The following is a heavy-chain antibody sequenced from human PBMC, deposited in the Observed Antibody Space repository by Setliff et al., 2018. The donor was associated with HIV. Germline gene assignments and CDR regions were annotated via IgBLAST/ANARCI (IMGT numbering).Heavy chain of an antibody. V-gene: IGHV1-69*13. Sequence: SVKVSCKASGYTFTNYYIHWVRQAPGQGFEWMGTIILAFNVIKYAQKFQGRVTITADESARTAFMEMRSLRSDDTAIYYCASGIRGVTLNHFYYIDVWGTGTTVTVSS. J-gene: IGHJ6*03. D-gene: IGHD3-10*01. CDR3: ASGIRGVTLNHFYYIDV. CDR2: IILAFNVI. CDR1: GYTFTNYY.